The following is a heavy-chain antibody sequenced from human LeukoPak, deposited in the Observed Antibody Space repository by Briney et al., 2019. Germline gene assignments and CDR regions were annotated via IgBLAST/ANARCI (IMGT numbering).Heavy chain of an antibody. CDR2: IKQDGSEK. V-gene: IGHV3-7*01. Sequence: GESLRLSCAASGFTFSSYWMSWVRHAPGKGLEWVANIKQDGSEKYYVDSVKGRFTISRDNAKNSLYLQMNSLRAEDTAVYYCASGRDGYNFDYWGQGTLVTVSS. CDR3: ASGRDGYNFDY. J-gene: IGHJ4*02. D-gene: IGHD5-24*01. CDR1: GFTFSSYW.